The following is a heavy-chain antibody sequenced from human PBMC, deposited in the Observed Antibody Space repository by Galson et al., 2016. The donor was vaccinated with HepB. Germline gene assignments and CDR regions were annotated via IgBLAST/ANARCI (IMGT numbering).Heavy chain of an antibody. CDR2: TYYRSKWYN. J-gene: IGHJ6*02. D-gene: IGHD2-15*01. Sequence: CAISGDSVSSDTAAWNWIRQSPSRGLEWLGRTYYRSKWYNDYAVSVKSRITINPDTTKNQFPLRLSSVTPEDTAVYYCAREPGHCTGNSCYSGGMDVWGQGTTVTVSS. CDR1: GDSVSSDTAA. CDR3: AREPGHCTGNSCYSGGMDV. V-gene: IGHV6-1*01.